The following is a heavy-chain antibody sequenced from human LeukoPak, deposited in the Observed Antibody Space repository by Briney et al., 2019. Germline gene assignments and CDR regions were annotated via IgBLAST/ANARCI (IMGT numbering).Heavy chain of an antibody. CDR1: GGSISTYY. CDR3: ARGYCSSTSCYRWRENDAFDI. D-gene: IGHD2-2*01. V-gene: IGHV4-4*07. Sequence: SETLSLTCTVSGGSISTYYWSLIRQPAGKGLEWIGRIYTSGSTNYNPSLKSRVTMSVDTSKNQFSLKLSSVTAADTAVYYCARGYCSSTSCYRWRENDAFDIWGQGTMVTVSS. CDR2: IYTSGST. J-gene: IGHJ3*02.